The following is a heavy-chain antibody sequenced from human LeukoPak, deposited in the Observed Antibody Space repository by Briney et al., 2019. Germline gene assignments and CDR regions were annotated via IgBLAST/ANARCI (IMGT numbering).Heavy chain of an antibody. D-gene: IGHD6-13*01. CDR3: TRDPGYIATWYDY. CDR1: GFTISGYS. V-gene: IGHV3-21*01. J-gene: IGHJ4*02. Sequence: GGSLRLSCAASGFTISGYSMNWVRQAPGKGLEWVSSITGAGNFINYADSVRGRFSISRDNPMKSLYLQMNNLRADDSAVYYCTRDPGYIATWYDYWGQGTLVTVSS. CDR2: ITGAGNFI.